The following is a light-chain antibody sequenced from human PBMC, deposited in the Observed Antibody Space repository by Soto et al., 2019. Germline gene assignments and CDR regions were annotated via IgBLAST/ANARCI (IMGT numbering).Light chain of an antibody. V-gene: IGKV3-20*01. CDR3: QQYGSSPQT. CDR1: ENIYTN. J-gene: IGKJ1*01. Sequence: EVVMTQSPAAPSVSPAGRATLSRQASENIYTNLAWYQQKPGQAPRLLIYGASSRATGIPDRFSGSGSGTDFTLTISRLEPEDFAVYYCQQYGSSPQTFGQGTKVDIK. CDR2: GAS.